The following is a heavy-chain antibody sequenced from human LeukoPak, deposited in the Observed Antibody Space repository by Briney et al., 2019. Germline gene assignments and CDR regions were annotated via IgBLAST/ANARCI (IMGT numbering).Heavy chain of an antibody. CDR3: ARDSLEGAIDY. V-gene: IGHV3-30*01. D-gene: IGHD1-1*01. Sequence: PGRSLRLSCAASGFTFSSYAMHWVRQAPGKGLEWVAIISYDGSNKYYADSVKGRFTISRDNSKNTLYLEMNSLRAEDTAVYYCARDSLEGAIDYWGQGTLVTVSS. CDR1: GFTFSSYA. CDR2: ISYDGSNK. J-gene: IGHJ4*02.